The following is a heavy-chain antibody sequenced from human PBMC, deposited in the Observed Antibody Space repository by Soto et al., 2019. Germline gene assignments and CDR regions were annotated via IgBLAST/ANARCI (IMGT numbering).Heavy chain of an antibody. Sequence: XESLRLSCAASGFTFNSYAMTWVGQAPGKGLEWVSSISGSGDVIFYAASVKGRFTISRDNSKITFFLQLNSLRAEDTGVYYCAKHSSNSSGAEGFDYWGQGALVTVSS. V-gene: IGHV3-23*01. D-gene: IGHD6-6*01. CDR3: AKHSSNSSGAEGFDY. J-gene: IGHJ4*02. CDR1: GFTFNSYA. CDR2: ISGSGDVI.